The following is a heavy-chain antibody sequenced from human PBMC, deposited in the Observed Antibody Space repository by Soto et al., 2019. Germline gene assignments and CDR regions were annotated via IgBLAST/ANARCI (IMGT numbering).Heavy chain of an antibody. Sequence: DVQLVESGGGLVQPGRSLRLSCAASGFTFDDYAMHWVRQAPGKGLEWVSGISWNSGSIGYADSVKGRFTISRDNAKNSLYLQMNSLRAEDTALYYCAKDQRAAAGTRGFDYWGQGTLVTVSS. CDR1: GFTFDDYA. CDR3: AKDQRAAAGTRGFDY. V-gene: IGHV3-9*01. CDR2: ISWNSGSI. D-gene: IGHD6-13*01. J-gene: IGHJ4*02.